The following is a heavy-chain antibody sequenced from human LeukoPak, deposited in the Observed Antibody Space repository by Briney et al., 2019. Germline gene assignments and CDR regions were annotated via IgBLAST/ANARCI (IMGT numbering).Heavy chain of an antibody. J-gene: IGHJ6*03. CDR2: IFTSGIT. CDR1: GGSISIYY. Sequence: SETLSLTCTVSGGSISIYYWTWIRQPAGKGLEWIGRIFTSGITNYNPSLKSRVTMSVDTSKNQFSLNLSSVTAADTAVYYCARESAGTYYNPLGCMDVWGKGTTVTVSS. CDR3: ARESAGTYYNPLGCMDV. V-gene: IGHV4-4*07. D-gene: IGHD3-10*01.